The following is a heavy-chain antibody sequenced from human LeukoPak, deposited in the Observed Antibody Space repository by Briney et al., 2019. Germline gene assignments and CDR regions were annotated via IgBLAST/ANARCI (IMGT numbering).Heavy chain of an antibody. CDR1: GYNFTSYG. CDR3: ARWRYDFWSGYFPIDYYYYYMDV. D-gene: IGHD3-3*01. CDR2: ISAYNGNT. V-gene: IGHV1-18*01. Sequence: ASVKVSCKASGYNFTSYGISWVRQAPGQGLEWMGWISAYNGNTNYAQKLQGRVTMTTDTSTSTAYMELRSLRSDDTAVYYCARWRYDFWSGYFPIDYYYYYMDVWGKGTTVTVSS. J-gene: IGHJ6*03.